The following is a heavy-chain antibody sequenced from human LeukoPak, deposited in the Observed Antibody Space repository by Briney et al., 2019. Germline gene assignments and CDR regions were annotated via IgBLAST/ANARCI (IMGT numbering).Heavy chain of an antibody. CDR3: ASWWGYDSSGYEY. J-gene: IGHJ4*02. V-gene: IGHV4-39*07. Sequence: IPSETLSLTCTVSGGSISSSSYYWGWIRQPPGKGLEWIGSIYYSGSTYYNPSLKSRVTISVDTSKNQFSLKLSSVTAADTAVYYCASWWGYDSSGYEYWGQGTLVTVSS. D-gene: IGHD3-22*01. CDR2: IYYSGST. CDR1: GGSISSSSYY.